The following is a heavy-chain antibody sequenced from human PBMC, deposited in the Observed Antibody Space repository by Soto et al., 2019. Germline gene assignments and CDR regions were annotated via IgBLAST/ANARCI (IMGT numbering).Heavy chain of an antibody. CDR3: ASCVQYYDSSCYQEDWYFDL. J-gene: IGHJ2*01. D-gene: IGHD3-22*01. Sequence: QVQLVESGGGVVQPGRSLRLSCAASGFTFSSYGMHWVRQAPGKGLEWVAVISYDGSNKYYGDYVKGRFTISRDNSKNTLYLQMNSLRAEDTAVYYCASCVQYYDSSCYQEDWYFDLWGRGTLVTVSS. CDR2: ISYDGSNK. V-gene: IGHV3-30*03. CDR1: GFTFSSYG.